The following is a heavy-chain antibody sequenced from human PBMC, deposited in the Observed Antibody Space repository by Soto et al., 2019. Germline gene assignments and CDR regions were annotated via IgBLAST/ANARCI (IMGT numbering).Heavy chain of an antibody. Sequence: VQLVESGGGLIQPGGSLRLSCAASGFTVSSNYMSWVRQAPGKGLEWVSVIYSGGSTYYADSMKGRFTISRDNSKNTLYLQMNSLRAEDTAVYYCARETTENWFDPWGQGTLVTVSS. D-gene: IGHD4-17*01. CDR1: GFTVSSNY. CDR2: IYSGGST. CDR3: ARETTENWFDP. V-gene: IGHV3-53*01. J-gene: IGHJ5*02.